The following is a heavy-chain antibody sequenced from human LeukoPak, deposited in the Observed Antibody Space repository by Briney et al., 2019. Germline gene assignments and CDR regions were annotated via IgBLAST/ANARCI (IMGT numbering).Heavy chain of an antibody. D-gene: IGHD6-13*01. V-gene: IGHV3-20*04. CDR1: GFTFDDYG. J-gene: IGHJ6*03. CDR2: INWNGGST. CDR3: ARVGYSSSWYGGSGYYYYYMDV. Sequence: GGSLRLSCAASGFTFDDYGMSWVRQAPGKGLEWVSGINWNGGSTGYADSVKGRFTISRDNAKNSLYLQMNSLRAEDTALYYCARVGYSSSWYGGSGYYYYYMDVWGKGTTVTVSS.